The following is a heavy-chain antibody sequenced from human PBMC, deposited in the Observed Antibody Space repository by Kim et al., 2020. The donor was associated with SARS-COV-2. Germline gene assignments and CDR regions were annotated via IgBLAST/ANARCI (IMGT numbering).Heavy chain of an antibody. J-gene: IGHJ4*02. CDR1: GYSFTSYW. Sequence: GESLKISCKGSGYSFTSYWISWVRQMPGKGLEWMGRIDPSDSYTNYSPSFQGHVTISADKSISTAYLQWSSLKASDTAMYYCARQGSGWDYYFDYWGQGTLVTVSS. D-gene: IGHD6-19*01. CDR3: ARQGSGWDYYFDY. V-gene: IGHV5-10-1*01. CDR2: IDPSDSYT.